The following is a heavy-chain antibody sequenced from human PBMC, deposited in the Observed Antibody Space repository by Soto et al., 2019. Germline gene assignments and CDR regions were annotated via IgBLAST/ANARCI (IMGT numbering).Heavy chain of an antibody. CDR1: GFTFSSYA. V-gene: IGHV3-23*01. J-gene: IGHJ1*01. CDR2: ISGSGGST. Sequence: GGSLRLSCAASGFTFSSYAMSWVRQAPGKGLEWVSAISGSGGSTYYADSVKGRFTISRDNSKNTLYLQMNSLRAEDTAVYYCARQKVAGWSQVEYFQHWGQGTLVTVSS. CDR3: ARQKVAGWSQVEYFQH. D-gene: IGHD6-19*01.